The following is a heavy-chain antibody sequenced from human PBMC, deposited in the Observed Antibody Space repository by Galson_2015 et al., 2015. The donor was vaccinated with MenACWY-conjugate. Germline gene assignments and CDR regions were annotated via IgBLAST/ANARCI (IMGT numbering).Heavy chain of an antibody. CDR1: GSTFSNYA. J-gene: IGHJ5*02. Sequence: ASGSTFSNYAMHWLRQAPGQRLEYMGWINVGSGTTRSSQKFQDRVTIITDTSANTAYMELSSLRSEDTAVYFCARANIGYGYDYFDHWGQGTLVNV. CDR3: ARANIGYGYDYFDH. CDR2: INVGSGTT. V-gene: IGHV1-3*01. D-gene: IGHD5-18*01.